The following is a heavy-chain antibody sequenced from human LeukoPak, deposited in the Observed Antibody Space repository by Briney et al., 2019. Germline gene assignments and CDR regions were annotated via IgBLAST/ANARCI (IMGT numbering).Heavy chain of an antibody. CDR3: ARRPTNYYGMDV. Sequence: PGGSLRLSCAASGFTFSSYSMNWVRQAPGKGLEWVSYISSSSSTIYYADSVKGRFTISRDNAKNSLYLQMNSLRAEDTAVYYCARRPTNYYGMDVWGQGTTVTVFS. CDR1: GFTFSSYS. J-gene: IGHJ6*02. CDR2: ISSSSSTI. V-gene: IGHV3-48*04.